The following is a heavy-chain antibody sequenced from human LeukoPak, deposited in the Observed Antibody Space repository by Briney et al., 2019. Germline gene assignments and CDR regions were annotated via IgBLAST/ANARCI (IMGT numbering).Heavy chain of an antibody. J-gene: IGHJ5*02. V-gene: IGHV3-11*05. Sequence: PGESLRLSCAASGFTFSDYYMSWIRQAPGKGLEWVSYISSSSSYTNYADSVKGRFTISRDNAKNSLYLQMNSLRAEDTAVYYCARVIGGIRYFDWYNWFDPWGQGTLVTVSS. D-gene: IGHD3-9*01. CDR2: ISSSSSYT. CDR3: ARVIGGIRYFDWYNWFDP. CDR1: GFTFSDYY.